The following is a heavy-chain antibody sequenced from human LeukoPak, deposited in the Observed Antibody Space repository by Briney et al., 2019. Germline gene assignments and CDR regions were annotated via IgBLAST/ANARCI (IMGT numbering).Heavy chain of an antibody. Sequence: GRSLRLSCAASGFTFSSYAMSWVRQAPGKGLEWVSAISGSGGSTYYADSVKGRFTISRDNSKNTLYLQMNSLRAEDTAVYYCAKGSYCSSTSCYYYYYYYMDVWGKGTTVTVSS. CDR1: GFTFSSYA. D-gene: IGHD2-2*01. CDR3: AKGSYCSSTSCYYYYYYYMDV. J-gene: IGHJ6*03. V-gene: IGHV3-23*01. CDR2: ISGSGGST.